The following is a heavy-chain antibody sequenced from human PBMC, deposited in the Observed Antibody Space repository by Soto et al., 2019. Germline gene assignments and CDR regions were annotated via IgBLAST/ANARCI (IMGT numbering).Heavy chain of an antibody. D-gene: IGHD6-13*01. Sequence: QVQLVESGGGVVQPGRSLRLSCAASGFTFGNFGIHWVRQAPGKGLEWVADISNDGSRRYYADSVKGRFTISRDNSKNTLYLQMDSLIAEDTAVYFCARGCSGGTNCFYFDFWGQGILVTVSS. CDR2: ISNDGSRR. V-gene: IGHV3-30*03. CDR1: GFTFGNFG. J-gene: IGHJ4*02. CDR3: ARGCSGGTNCFYFDF.